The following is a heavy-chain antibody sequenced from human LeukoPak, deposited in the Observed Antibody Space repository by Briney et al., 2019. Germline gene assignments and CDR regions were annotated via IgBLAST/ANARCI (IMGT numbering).Heavy chain of an antibody. Sequence: TSVKVSCKAPGFTFSSSTIQWVRQARGQRLEWMGWIVVGSGNTNYAQNFQERVTITRDMSTSTAYMEVSSLRSEDTAVYYCAADLPGGAMFDPWGQGTLVTVSS. CDR3: AADLPGGAMFDP. V-gene: IGHV1-58*02. D-gene: IGHD3-16*01. J-gene: IGHJ5*02. CDR1: GFTFSSST. CDR2: IVVGSGNT.